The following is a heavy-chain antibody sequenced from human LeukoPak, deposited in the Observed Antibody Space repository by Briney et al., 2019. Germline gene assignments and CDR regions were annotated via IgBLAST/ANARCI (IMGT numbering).Heavy chain of an antibody. J-gene: IGHJ3*01. CDR1: GGSISSYY. Sequence: SETLSLTCTASGGSISSYYWTWIRQPPGKGLEWIGYIYCSGSTNYNPSHKSRGTISVDTSKIQISLKLSYVTAADTAVYYCARTQEYGGRDAFDVWGQGRMVTVSS. D-gene: IGHD4-23*01. V-gene: IGHV4-59*01. CDR2: IYCSGST. CDR3: ARTQEYGGRDAFDV.